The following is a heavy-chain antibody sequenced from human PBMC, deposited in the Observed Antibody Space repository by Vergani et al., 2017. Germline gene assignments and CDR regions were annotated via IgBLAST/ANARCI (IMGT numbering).Heavy chain of an antibody. CDR3: ARLNYYYDSSGYYFDY. J-gene: IGHJ4*02. CDR1: GGSISSSSYY. D-gene: IGHD3-22*01. V-gene: IGHV4-39*01. Sequence: QLQLQESGPGLVKPSETLSLTCTVSGGSISSSSYYWGWIRQPPGKGLEWIGSIYYSGSTYYNQSLKSRVTISVDTSKNQFSLKLSSVTAADTAVYYCARLNYYYDSSGYYFDYWGQGTLVTVSS. CDR2: IYYSGST.